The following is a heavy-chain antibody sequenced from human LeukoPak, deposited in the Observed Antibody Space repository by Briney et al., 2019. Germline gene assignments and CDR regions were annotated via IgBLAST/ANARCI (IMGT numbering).Heavy chain of an antibody. J-gene: IGHJ4*02. CDR2: IYYSGST. D-gene: IGHD5-18*01. Sequence: SETLSLTCTVSGGSISSYYWSWIRQPPGKGLEWIGYIYYSGSTNYNPSLKSRVTISVDTSKNQFSLKLSSVTAADTAVYYCARSTRGYSYGIFDYWGQGALVTVSS. CDR3: ARSTRGYSYGIFDY. CDR1: GGSISSYY. V-gene: IGHV4-59*08.